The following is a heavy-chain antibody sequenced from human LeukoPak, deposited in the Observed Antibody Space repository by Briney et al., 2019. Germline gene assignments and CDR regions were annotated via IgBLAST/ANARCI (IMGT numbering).Heavy chain of an antibody. V-gene: IGHV4-4*07. CDR2: IYTSGST. CDR3: ARDSSGSHYDY. Sequence: PSETPSLTCTVSGDSISSYYWSWIRQPAGKGLEWIGRIYTSGSTNYNPSLKSRVTMSVDTSKNQFSLKVSSVTAADTAVYYCARDSSGSHYDYWGQGTLVTVSS. D-gene: IGHD3-22*01. J-gene: IGHJ4*02. CDR1: GDSISSYY.